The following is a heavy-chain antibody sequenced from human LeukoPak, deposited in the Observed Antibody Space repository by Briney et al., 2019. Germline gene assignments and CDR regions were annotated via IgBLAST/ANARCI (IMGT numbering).Heavy chain of an antibody. J-gene: IGHJ6*03. Sequence: GGSLRLSCAAASGFTFSSYAMSWVRQAPGKGLAWVSAISGSDGSTYYADSVKGRFTISRDNSKNTLYLQMNSLRAEDTAVYYCAKDVNGRTYYYYYMDVWGKGTTVTVSS. CDR1: GFTFSSYA. D-gene: IGHD1-7*01. V-gene: IGHV3-23*01. CDR3: AKDVNGRTYYYYYMDV. CDR2: ISGSDGST.